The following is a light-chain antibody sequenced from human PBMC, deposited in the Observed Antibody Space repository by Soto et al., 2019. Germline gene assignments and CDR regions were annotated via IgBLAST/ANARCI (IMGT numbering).Light chain of an antibody. J-gene: IGLJ1*01. CDR3: SSYAGSSNV. Sequence: QSVLTQPPSASGAPGQRVTISCSGSRSNIGSQVVQWFQHIAGTAPKLLMQNNNERPSGVPDRFSGSKSGNTASLTVSGLQAEDEADYYCSSYAGSSNVFGTGTKVTVL. V-gene: IGLV1-44*01. CDR1: RSNIGSQV. CDR2: NNN.